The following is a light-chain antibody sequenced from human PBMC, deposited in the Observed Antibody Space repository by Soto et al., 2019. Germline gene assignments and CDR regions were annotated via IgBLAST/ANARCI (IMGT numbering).Light chain of an antibody. CDR3: CSYAGSSTYVV. CDR1: SSDVGSYNL. J-gene: IGLJ2*01. CDR2: EGS. V-gene: IGLV2-23*01. Sequence: QSALTQPASVSGSPGQSITISCTGTSSDVGSYNLGSWYQQHPGKAPKLMIYEGSKRPSGVSNRFSGSKSGNTASLTISGLQAEDEADYYCCSYAGSSTYVVFGRGTKLTVL.